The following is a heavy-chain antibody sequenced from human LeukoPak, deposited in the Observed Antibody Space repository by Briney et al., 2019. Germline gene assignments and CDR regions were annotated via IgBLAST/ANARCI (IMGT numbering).Heavy chain of an antibody. J-gene: IGHJ4*02. CDR3: AKDLGMVRGPFDY. Sequence: ASVKVSCKASGYTFTSYDINWVRQATGQGLEWMGWMNPNSGNTGYAQKFQGRVTMTRNTSISTAYMELSSLRAEDTAVYYCAKDLGMVRGPFDYWGQGTLVTVSS. D-gene: IGHD3-10*01. CDR2: MNPNSGNT. CDR1: GYTFTSYD. V-gene: IGHV1-8*01.